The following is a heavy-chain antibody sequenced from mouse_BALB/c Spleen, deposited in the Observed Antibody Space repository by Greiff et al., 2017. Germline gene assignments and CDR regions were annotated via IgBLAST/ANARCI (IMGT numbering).Heavy chain of an antibody. CDR2: IYPGDGDT. CDR3: ARSDGYPYYFDY. D-gene: IGHD2-3*01. V-gene: IGHV1-87*01. CDR1: GYTFTSYW. Sequence: QVHVKQSGAELARPGASVKLSCKASGYTFTSYWMQWVKQRPGQGLEWIGAIYPGDGDTRYTQKFKGKATLTADKSSSTAYMQLSSLASEDSAVYYCARSDGYPYYFDYWGQGTTLTVSS. J-gene: IGHJ2*01.